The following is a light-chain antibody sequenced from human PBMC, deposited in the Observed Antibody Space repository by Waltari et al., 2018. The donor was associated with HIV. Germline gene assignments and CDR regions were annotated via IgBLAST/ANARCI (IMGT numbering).Light chain of an antibody. J-gene: IGLJ2*01. CDR3: CSYAGPNPLV. V-gene: IGLV2-23*02. Sequence: QSALTQPASVSASPGQSITLSCTGPTSDVGRFDLVSWSQHFPGRAPKLIIFDVTKRPSVVSNRFSGSKSGNTASLTISGLQPEDEADYYCCSYAGPNPLVFGGGTKLTVL. CDR1: TSDVGRFDL. CDR2: DVT.